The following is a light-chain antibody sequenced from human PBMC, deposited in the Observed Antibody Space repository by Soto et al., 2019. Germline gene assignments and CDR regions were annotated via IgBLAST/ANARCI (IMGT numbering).Light chain of an antibody. CDR2: EDT. Sequence: QSALTQPASVSGSPGQSITISCTGTSSDVGTYNLVSWFQQYPGKAPKLMIYEDTKRPSGASNRFSGSKSGNTASLTISGLQAEDEADYYCCSYAGSSTWVFGGGTKVTVL. CDR1: SSDVGTYNL. CDR3: CSYAGSSTWV. V-gene: IGLV2-23*01. J-gene: IGLJ3*02.